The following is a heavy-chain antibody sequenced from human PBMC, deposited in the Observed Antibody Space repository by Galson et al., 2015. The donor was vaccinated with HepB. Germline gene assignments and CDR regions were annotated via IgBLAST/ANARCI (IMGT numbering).Heavy chain of an antibody. V-gene: IGHV3-30*18. CDR1: GFTFSSYG. J-gene: IGHJ6*02. CDR3: AKVVRIAARRDYGMDV. Sequence: SLRLSCAASGFTFSSYGMHWVRQAPGKGLEWVAVISYDGSNKYYADSVKGRFTISRDNSKNTLYLQMNSLRAEDTAVYYCAKVVRIAARRDYGMDVWGQGTTVTVSS. D-gene: IGHD6-6*01. CDR2: ISYDGSNK.